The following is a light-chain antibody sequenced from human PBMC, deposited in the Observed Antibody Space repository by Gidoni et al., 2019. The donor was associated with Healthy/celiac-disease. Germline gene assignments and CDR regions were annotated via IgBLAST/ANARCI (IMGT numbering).Light chain of an antibody. Sequence: EIVMTQSPATLSVSPGERATLSCRASQSVSSNLAWYQQKPGQAPRLLIYGASTRATGIPARFSGSGSGTEFTLTISSLQSEDFAVYYCQQYNNWLGFXXXTKLEIK. V-gene: IGKV3-15*01. CDR2: GAS. CDR3: QQYNNWLG. J-gene: IGKJ2*03. CDR1: QSVSSN.